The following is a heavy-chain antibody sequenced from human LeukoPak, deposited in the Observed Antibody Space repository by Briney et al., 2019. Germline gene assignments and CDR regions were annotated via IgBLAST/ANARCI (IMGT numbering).Heavy chain of an antibody. CDR2: ISSSSSYI. V-gene: IGHV3-21*01. J-gene: IGHJ4*02. CDR3: AKAGWQSY. CDR1: GFTFSSYS. Sequence: GGSLRLSCAASGFTFSSYSMNWVRQAPGKGLEWVSSISSSSSYIYYADSVKGRFTISRDNSKNTLYLQMNSLRAEDTAVYYCAKAGWQSYWGQGTLVTVSS. D-gene: IGHD6-19*01.